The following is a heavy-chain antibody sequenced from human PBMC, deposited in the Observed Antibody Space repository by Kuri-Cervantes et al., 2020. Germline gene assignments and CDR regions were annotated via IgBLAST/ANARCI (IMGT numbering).Heavy chain of an antibody. CDR2: ISWNSGSI. V-gene: IGHV3-9*01. Sequence: SLNISCAASGFTFDDYAMHWVRQAPGKGLEWVSGISWNSGSIGYADSLKGRFTISRDNSKNTLYVQMNSLRAEDTAVYYCAKDRLHGDYYQLADYWGQGTLVTVSS. D-gene: IGHD4-17*01. CDR3: AKDRLHGDYYQLADY. J-gene: IGHJ4*02. CDR1: GFTFDDYA.